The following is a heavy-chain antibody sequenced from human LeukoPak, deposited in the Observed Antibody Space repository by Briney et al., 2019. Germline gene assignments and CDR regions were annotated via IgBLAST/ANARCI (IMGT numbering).Heavy chain of an antibody. Sequence: PGGSLRLSCAASGFTVNNNYMTWVRQAPGKGLEWVSVLYSNNITYYADSVKGRFTISRDSSKNTLYLQMNSLRAEDTAVYYCARGSTYYDSSGQVPFDYWGQGTLVTVSS. CDR3: ARGSTYYDSSGQVPFDY. CDR1: GFTVNNNY. CDR2: LYSNNIT. D-gene: IGHD3-22*01. V-gene: IGHV3-53*01. J-gene: IGHJ4*02.